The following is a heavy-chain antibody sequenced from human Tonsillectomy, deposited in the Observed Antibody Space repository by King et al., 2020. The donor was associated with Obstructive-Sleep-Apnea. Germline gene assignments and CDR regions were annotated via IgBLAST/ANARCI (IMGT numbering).Heavy chain of an antibody. CDR3: VKDRAGGVPDAFDI. Sequence: EVQLVESGGGLVQPGRSLRLSCATSGFSFDDYAMHWVRQAPGKGLEWVSGINWNSGNIGYADSVKGRFTISRDNAKNSLSLKMNSLRPEDTALYYCVKDRAGGVPDAFDIWGQGTMVTVSS. CDR2: INWNSGNI. D-gene: IGHD3-16*01. CDR1: GFSFDDYA. V-gene: IGHV3-9*01. J-gene: IGHJ3*02.